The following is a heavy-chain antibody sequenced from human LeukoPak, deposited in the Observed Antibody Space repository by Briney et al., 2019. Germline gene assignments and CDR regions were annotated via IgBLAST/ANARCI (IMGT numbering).Heavy chain of an antibody. CDR2: ILYDGSNE. CDR3: VRDQSYY. V-gene: IGHV3-30*02. D-gene: IGHD2-2*01. CDR1: GFTFSDYS. J-gene: IGHJ4*02. Sequence: HPGGSLRLSCAASGFTFSDYSIHWVRQAPGKGLEWVAFILYDGSNEYYADSVKGRFTISRDNSKNTLYLQMNSLRVEDTAVYYCVRDQSYYWGQGTLVTVSS.